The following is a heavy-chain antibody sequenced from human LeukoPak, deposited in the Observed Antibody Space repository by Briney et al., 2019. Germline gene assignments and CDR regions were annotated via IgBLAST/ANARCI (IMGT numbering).Heavy chain of an antibody. D-gene: IGHD3-10*01. J-gene: IGHJ4*02. CDR2: IRSTANGYAT. V-gene: IGHV3-73*01. CDR1: GVTLSGSA. CDR3: TGNYYGSGSYADFDY. Sequence: GGFLRVSCAPPGVTLSGSALHLVRQASGQGREWVCRIRSTANGYATTYTAWVKGRFTICRDDSKNTAYLQMDSMKTDDTAVYYCTGNYYGSGSYADFDYWGQGTLVTVSS.